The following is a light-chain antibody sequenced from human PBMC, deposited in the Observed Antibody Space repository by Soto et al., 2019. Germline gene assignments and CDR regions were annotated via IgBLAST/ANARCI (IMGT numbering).Light chain of an antibody. CDR3: QQSYRTPRT. V-gene: IGKV1-39*01. CDR1: QDISNF. Sequence: DIQMTQSPSSLSASIGDRVTITCRASQDISNFVNWYQQKAGRAPKLLIYDASSLYNGVPSRFSGSGSGTDFTLTISSLQPEDFATYYCQQSYRTPRTFGPGTKVDIK. J-gene: IGKJ1*01. CDR2: DAS.